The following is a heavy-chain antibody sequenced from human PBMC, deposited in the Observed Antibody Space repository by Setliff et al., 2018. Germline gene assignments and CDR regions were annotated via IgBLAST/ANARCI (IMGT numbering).Heavy chain of an antibody. V-gene: IGHV3-11*01. J-gene: IGHJ4*02. CDR2: IHDSGNPT. CDR3: ARTTGYRLEGDFDY. D-gene: IGHD3-16*01. Sequence: KAGGSLRLSCAASGFTFSNYYMTWIRQAPGKGLEWISYIHDSGNPTYYADSVKGRFTVSRDNAKNSLYPQMTSLRAEDTAIYYCARTTGYRLEGDFDYWGQGTLVTSPQ. CDR1: GFTFSNYY.